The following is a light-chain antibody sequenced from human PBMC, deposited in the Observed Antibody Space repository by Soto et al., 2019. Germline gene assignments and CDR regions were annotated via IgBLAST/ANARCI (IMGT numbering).Light chain of an antibody. Sequence: QSALTQPASVSGSPGQSITISCTGSTSDVGGFNFVSWYQQHPGKAPKLLISKVSNRPSGISNRFSGSKSGNTASLTISGLQTEDEADYYCSSYRSSATFVFGTGTKLTVL. CDR3: SSYRSSATFV. CDR2: KVS. CDR1: TSDVGGFNF. J-gene: IGLJ1*01. V-gene: IGLV2-14*01.